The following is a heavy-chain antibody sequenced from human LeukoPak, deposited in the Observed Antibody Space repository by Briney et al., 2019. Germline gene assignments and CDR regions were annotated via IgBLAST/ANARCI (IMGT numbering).Heavy chain of an antibody. CDR2: IYSGGST. V-gene: IGHV3-53*01. CDR1: GFTVSSNY. D-gene: IGHD5-18*01. J-gene: IGHJ6*02. CDR3: TRGPIQLWIHNGMDV. Sequence: GGSLRLSCAASGFTVSSNYMSWVRQAPGKGLEWVSVIYSGGSTYYADSVKGRFTISRDNSKNTLYLQMNSLRTEDTAVYYCTRGPIQLWIHNGMDVWGPGTTVTVSS.